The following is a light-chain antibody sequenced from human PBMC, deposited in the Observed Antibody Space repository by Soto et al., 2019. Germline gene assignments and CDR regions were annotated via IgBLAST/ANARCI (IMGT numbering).Light chain of an antibody. V-gene: IGLV2-14*01. CDR3: SSYTSSRAYV. Sequence: QSALTQPASVSGSPGQSITISCTGTSSDVGGYNYVSWYQQRPGKAPKLMIYDVSNRPSGVSNRFSGSKSGNTAYLTISGLQAEDEADYYCSSYTSSRAYVFGTGTKLTVL. J-gene: IGLJ1*01. CDR1: SSDVGGYNY. CDR2: DVS.